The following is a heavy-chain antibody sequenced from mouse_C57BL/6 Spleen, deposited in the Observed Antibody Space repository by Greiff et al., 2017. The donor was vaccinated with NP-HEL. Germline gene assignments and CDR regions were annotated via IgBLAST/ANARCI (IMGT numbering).Heavy chain of an antibody. CDR1: GFTFSSYG. J-gene: IGHJ3*01. Sequence: EVKVVESGGDLVKPGGSLKLSCAASGFTFSSYGMSWVRQTPDKRLEWVATISSGGSYTYYPDSVKGRFTISRDNAKNTLYLQMSSLKSEDTAMYYCARHDYDYDVFAYWGQGTLVTVSA. CDR2: ISSGGSYT. CDR3: ARHDYDYDVFAY. V-gene: IGHV5-6*01. D-gene: IGHD2-4*01.